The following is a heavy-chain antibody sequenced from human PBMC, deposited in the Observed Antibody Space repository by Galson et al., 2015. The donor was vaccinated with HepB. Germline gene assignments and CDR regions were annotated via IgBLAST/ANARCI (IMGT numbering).Heavy chain of an antibody. CDR1: GFTFDDYA. D-gene: IGHD4-23*01. J-gene: IGHJ4*02. Sequence: SLRLSCAASGFTFDDYAMHWVRQAPGEGLEWVSSITWNSDNIAYADSVRGRFTISRDNAKNSPYLQMNSLRAEDTAFYYCAKDLARGELPDSWGQGTLVTVSS. V-gene: IGHV3-9*01. CDR3: AKDLARGELPDS. CDR2: ITWNSDNI.